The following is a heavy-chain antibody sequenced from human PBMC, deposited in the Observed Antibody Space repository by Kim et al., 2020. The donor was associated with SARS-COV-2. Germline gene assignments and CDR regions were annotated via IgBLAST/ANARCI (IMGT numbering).Heavy chain of an antibody. V-gene: IGHV4-39*01. CDR1: GGSISSSSYY. J-gene: IGHJ4*02. CDR2: IYYSGST. CDR3: ARQCWYSSSWSTVVAGPDY. D-gene: IGHD6-13*01. Sequence: SETLSLTCTVSGGSISSSSYYWGWIRQPPGKGLEWIGSIYYSGSTYYNPSLKSRVTISVDTSKNQFSLKLSSVTAADTAVYYCARQCWYSSSWSTVVAGPDYWGQGTLVTVSS.